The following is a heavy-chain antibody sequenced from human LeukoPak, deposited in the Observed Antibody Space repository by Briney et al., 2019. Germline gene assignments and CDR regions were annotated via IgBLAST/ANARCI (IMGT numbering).Heavy chain of an antibody. J-gene: IGHJ6*03. CDR1: GFTFSSFA. CDR3: AKNRGHCVDGVCHNYYYMDV. V-gene: IGHV3-23*01. D-gene: IGHD2-8*02. Sequence: GGSLRLSCAASGFTFSSFAMTWVGQAPGKGLELVSTVSVSAGRTDYVDSVKGRLTISRDNVKNTLYLQMNGLRAEDTAVYYCAKNRGHCVDGVCHNYYYMDVWGRGTTVTVSS. CDR2: VSVSAGRT.